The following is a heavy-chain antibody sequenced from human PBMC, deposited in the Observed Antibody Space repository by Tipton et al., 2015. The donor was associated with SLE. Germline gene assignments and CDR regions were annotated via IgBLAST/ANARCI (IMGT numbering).Heavy chain of an antibody. V-gene: IGHV3-13*01. J-gene: IGHJ2*01. CDR2: IGAAGDT. D-gene: IGHD6-19*01. CDR1: GFTFSSSD. CDR3: VREGVIGSSAWYDWFFDL. Sequence: GSLRLSCAASGFTFSSSDMHWVRQRIGKGLEWVSAIGAAGDTYYPDSVKGRFTISRENARNSFYLQMNSLRAEDTAVYYCVREGVIGSSAWYDWFFDLWGRGTLVTVSS.